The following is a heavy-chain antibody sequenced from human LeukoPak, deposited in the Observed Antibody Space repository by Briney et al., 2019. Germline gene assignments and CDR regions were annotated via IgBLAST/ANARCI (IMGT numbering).Heavy chain of an antibody. CDR1: GFTFSSSD. D-gene: IGHD3-3*01. CDR3: ARVGDFWSGPIDY. CDR2: IGTIGDT. Sequence: PGGSLRLSCAASGFTFSSSDMHWVRQPTGKGLEWVSAIGTIGDTYYPGSVKGRFTISRENAKNTLYLQMNSLRAEDTAVYYCARVGDFWSGPIDYWGQGTLVTVSS. J-gene: IGHJ4*02. V-gene: IGHV3-13*01.